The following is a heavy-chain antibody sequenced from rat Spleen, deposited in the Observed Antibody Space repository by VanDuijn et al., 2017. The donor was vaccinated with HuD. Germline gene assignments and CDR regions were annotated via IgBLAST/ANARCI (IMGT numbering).Heavy chain of an antibody. D-gene: IGHD4-4*01. CDR1: GFTFSTAW. CDR3: AWSNSGY. J-gene: IGHJ2*01. CDR2: IKAKSNNYAT. V-gene: IGHV6-6*01. Sequence: VQLVESGGGLVQPGRSLKLSCATSGFTFSTAWLYWYRQFPEKRLEWVARIKAKSNNYATDYTESVKGRFTISRDDSKSSIYLQMNNLKEEDTAIYYCAWSNSGYWGQGVMVTVSS.